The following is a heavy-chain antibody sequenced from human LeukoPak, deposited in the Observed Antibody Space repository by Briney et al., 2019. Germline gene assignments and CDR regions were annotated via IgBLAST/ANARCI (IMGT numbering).Heavy chain of an antibody. CDR1: GFTFSSYW. CDR3: AVAGYSSTWYPYYFNY. J-gene: IGHJ4*02. Sequence: GGSLRLSCAASGFTFSSYWMSWVRQAPGKGLEWVSAISGSGGSTYYADSVKGRFTISRDNSKNTLYLQVHSLRAEDTAVYYCAVAGYSSTWYPYYFNYWGQGTLVTVSS. V-gene: IGHV3-23*01. CDR2: ISGSGGST. D-gene: IGHD6-13*01.